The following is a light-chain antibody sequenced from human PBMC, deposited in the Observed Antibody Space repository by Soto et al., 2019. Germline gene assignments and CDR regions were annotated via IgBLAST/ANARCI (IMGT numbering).Light chain of an antibody. CDR2: SNN. CDR3: AAWDDNLSTYV. V-gene: IGLV1-47*02. CDR1: SSSIGTNF. J-gene: IGLJ1*01. Sequence: QSVLTQPPSASGTPWQRVSISCSGYSSSIGTNFVYWYQQLPGTAPKVLIHSNNQRPSGVPDRFSGSKSGTSASLAISGFRSEDEADYYCAAWDDNLSTYVFGSGTKVTVL.